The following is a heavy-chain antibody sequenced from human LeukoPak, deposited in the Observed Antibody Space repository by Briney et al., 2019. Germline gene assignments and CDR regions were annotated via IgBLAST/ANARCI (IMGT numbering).Heavy chain of an antibody. D-gene: IGHD6-13*01. Sequence: ASVKVSCKASGYTFTGYYMHWVRQAPGQGLEWMGWINPNSGGTNYAQKFQGWVTMTRDTSISTAYMELSRLRSDDTAVYCCARTSMAAAALFEVWGQGTLVTVSS. CDR2: INPNSGGT. CDR3: ARTSMAAAALFEV. J-gene: IGHJ4*02. V-gene: IGHV1-2*04. CDR1: GYTFTGYY.